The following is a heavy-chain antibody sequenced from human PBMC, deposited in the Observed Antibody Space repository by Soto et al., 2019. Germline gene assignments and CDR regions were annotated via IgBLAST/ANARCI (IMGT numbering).Heavy chain of an antibody. CDR3: ARDNRHYFGSGSYPFDY. Sequence: QVQLVESGGGVVQPGRSLRLSCGASGFTFSNYAMHWVRQAPGKGLEWVAVIWSDGTKKYYADPVKGRFTTSRNNYKNPLYLQMNSLRAEDTAVYFCARDNRHYFGSGSYPFDYWGQGTLVTVSS. V-gene: IGHV3-33*08. D-gene: IGHD3-10*01. J-gene: IGHJ4*02. CDR2: IWSDGTKK. CDR1: GFTFSNYA.